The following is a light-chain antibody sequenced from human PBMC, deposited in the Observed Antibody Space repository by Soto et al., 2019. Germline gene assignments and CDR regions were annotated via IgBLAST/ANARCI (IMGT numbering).Light chain of an antibody. CDR1: SVHSSYA. J-gene: IGLJ2*01. V-gene: IGLV4-69*01. CDR2: LNSDGSH. CDR3: QTWGTGIQV. Sequence: QPVLTQSPSSSASMGASVKLTCTLSSVHSSYAIACHQQQQEKGPLYLMNLNSDGSHSRGDGIPDRVSGSSSGAERYLTISRLQAEGEAGYYCQTWGTGIQVFGGGTKLTVL.